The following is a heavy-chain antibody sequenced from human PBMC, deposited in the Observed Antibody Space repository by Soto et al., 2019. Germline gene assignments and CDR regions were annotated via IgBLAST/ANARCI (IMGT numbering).Heavy chain of an antibody. CDR2: IYYSGYT. V-gene: IGHV4-39*01. Sequence: SETLSLTCTVSGGSISSSSYYWGWIRQPPGKGLEWIGSIYYSGYTYYNPSLKSRVTISVDTSKNQFSLKLSSVTAADTAVYYCARHNGPLYVGSYYDMDVWGQGTTVPVS. CDR3: ARHNGPLYVGSYYDMDV. CDR1: GGSISSSSYY. D-gene: IGHD3-16*01. J-gene: IGHJ6*02.